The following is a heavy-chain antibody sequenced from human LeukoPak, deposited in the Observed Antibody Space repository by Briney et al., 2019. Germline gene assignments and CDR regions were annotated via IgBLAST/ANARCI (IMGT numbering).Heavy chain of an antibody. D-gene: IGHD6-6*01. CDR2: INPNSGGT. V-gene: IGHV1-2*02. Sequence: ASVKVSCKASGYTFTGYYMHWVRQAPGQGLEWMGWINPNSGGTNYAQKFQGRITMTRDTSISTAYMELSRLRSDDTAVYYCARDSAHPQGYGAFDIWGQGTMVTVSS. CDR1: GYTFTGYY. CDR3: ARDSAHPQGYGAFDI. J-gene: IGHJ3*02.